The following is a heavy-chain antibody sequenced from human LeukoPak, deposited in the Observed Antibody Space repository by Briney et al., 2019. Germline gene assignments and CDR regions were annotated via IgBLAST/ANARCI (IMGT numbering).Heavy chain of an antibody. V-gene: IGHV3-30*18. J-gene: IGHJ6*02. CDR2: ISNDGINK. CDR1: GFTFSDNG. CDR3: AKDLGRGSSFYNYYYGMDV. Sequence: PGRSLRLSCEATGFTFSDNGIHWVRQAPGEGLEWVAAISNDGINKYYADSVKGRFTISRGNSKNTMDLQMTTLRPEDTAVYYCAKDLGRGSSFYNYYYGMDVWGQGTTVTVSS. D-gene: IGHD2-15*01.